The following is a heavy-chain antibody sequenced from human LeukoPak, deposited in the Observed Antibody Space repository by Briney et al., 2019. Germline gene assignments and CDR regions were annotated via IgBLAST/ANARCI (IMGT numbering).Heavy chain of an antibody. V-gene: IGHV4-34*01. J-gene: IGHJ4*02. CDR3: ARGRHDFWSGSTLRRYYFDY. CDR2: INHSGST. Sequence: SETLSPTCAVYGGSFSGYYWSWIRQPPGKGLEWIGEINHSGSTNYNPSLKSRVTISVDTSKNQFSLKLSSVTAADTAVYYCARGRHDFWSGSTLRRYYFDYWGQGTLVTVSS. CDR1: GGSFSGYY. D-gene: IGHD3-3*01.